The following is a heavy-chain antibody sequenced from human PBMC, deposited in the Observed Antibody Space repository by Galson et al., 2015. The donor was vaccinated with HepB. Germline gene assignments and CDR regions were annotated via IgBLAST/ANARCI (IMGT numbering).Heavy chain of an antibody. CDR1: GGTLSSYA. CDR3: ARGREYCSSTSCDNYYYYYYMDV. Sequence: SVKVSCKASGGTLSSYAISWVRQAPEQGLEWMGVIIPIFGTANYAQKFQGGVTITADESTSTAYMELSSLRSEDTAVYYCARGREYCSSTSCDNYYYYYYMDVWGKGTTVTVSS. J-gene: IGHJ6*03. V-gene: IGHV1-69*13. CDR2: IIPIFGTA. D-gene: IGHD2-2*02.